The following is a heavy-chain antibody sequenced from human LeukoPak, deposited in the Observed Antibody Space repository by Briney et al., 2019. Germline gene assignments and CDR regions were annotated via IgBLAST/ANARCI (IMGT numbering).Heavy chain of an antibody. V-gene: IGHV3-66*01. Sequence: GGSLRLSCAASEFSVGSNYMTWVRQAPGKGLEWVSLIYSGGSTYYADSVKGRFTISRDNSKNTLYLQMNSLRAEDTAVYYCAKGGRYWNLDYWGQGTLVTVSS. CDR1: EFSVGSNY. CDR3: AKGGRYWNLDY. D-gene: IGHD1-1*01. J-gene: IGHJ4*02. CDR2: IYSGGST.